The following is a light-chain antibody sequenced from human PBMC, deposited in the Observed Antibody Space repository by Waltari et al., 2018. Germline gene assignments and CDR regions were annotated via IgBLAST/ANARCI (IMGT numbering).Light chain of an antibody. V-gene: IGKV1-17*01. Sequence: DIHMTQSPSSLTASVGDKVTITCRASQVINNALAWYQQKPGKAPKLLISAASNLQSGVPSRFSGSGSGADFTLTISSLQPEDFAVYFCQQHNNYPRTFGQGTKVEIK. CDR2: AAS. CDR3: QQHNNYPRT. J-gene: IGKJ1*01. CDR1: QVINNA.